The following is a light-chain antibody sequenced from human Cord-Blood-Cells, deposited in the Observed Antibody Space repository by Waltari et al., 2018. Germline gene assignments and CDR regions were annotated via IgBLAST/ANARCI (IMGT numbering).Light chain of an antibody. CDR1: SRDVGGYNY. J-gene: IGLJ1*01. Sequence: QSALTQPASVSGSPGQSITISCTGTSRDVGGYNYVTWYQQHPGKAPKLTIYDVSNRPSGVSNRFSGSKSGNTASLTISGLQAEDEADYYCSSYTSSSTQVFGTGTKVTVL. V-gene: IGLV2-14*01. CDR3: SSYTSSSTQV. CDR2: DVS.